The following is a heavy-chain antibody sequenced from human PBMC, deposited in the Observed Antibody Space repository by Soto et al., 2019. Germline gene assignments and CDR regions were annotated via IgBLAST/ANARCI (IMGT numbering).Heavy chain of an antibody. V-gene: IGHV3-7*05. CDR1: GFTFSSYW. CDR3: ARLGYCSGGSCFFGMDV. Sequence: EVQLVESGGGLVQPGGSLRLSCAASGFTFSSYWMSWVRQAPGKGLEWVANIKQDGSEKYYVDSVKGRFTISRDNAKNSRYLQMNSLRAEDTAVYYCARLGYCSGGSCFFGMDVWGQGTTVTVSS. CDR2: IKQDGSEK. J-gene: IGHJ6*02. D-gene: IGHD2-15*01.